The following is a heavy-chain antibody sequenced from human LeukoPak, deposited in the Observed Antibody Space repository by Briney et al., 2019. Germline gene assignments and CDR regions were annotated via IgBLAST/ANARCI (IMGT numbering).Heavy chain of an antibody. J-gene: IGHJ2*01. V-gene: IGHV3-30-3*01. CDR2: ISHDGSNK. Sequence: PGRSLRLSCAASGFTFSSYAMHWVRQAPGKGLEWVAVISHDGSNKYYADSVKGRFTISRDNSKNTLYLQMNSLRAEDTAVYYCARDGDGYSNYGYFDLWGRGTLATVSS. CDR1: GFTFSSYA. CDR3: ARDGDGYSNYGYFDL. D-gene: IGHD4-11*01.